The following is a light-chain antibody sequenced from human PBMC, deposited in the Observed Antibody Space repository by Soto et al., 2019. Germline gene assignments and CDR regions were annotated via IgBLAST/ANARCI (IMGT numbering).Light chain of an antibody. CDR1: SSNIGAGYD. Sequence: QSVLTQQPSVSGALGQSVIISCTGGSSNIGAGYDVHWYQKLPGTAPKLLIYGNDHRPSGVPDRFSGSKSGTSASLAISGLRADDEGDYYCQSFDTRLSGHVLFGGGTKLTVL. CDR2: GND. J-gene: IGLJ2*01. CDR3: QSFDTRLSGHVL. V-gene: IGLV1-40*01.